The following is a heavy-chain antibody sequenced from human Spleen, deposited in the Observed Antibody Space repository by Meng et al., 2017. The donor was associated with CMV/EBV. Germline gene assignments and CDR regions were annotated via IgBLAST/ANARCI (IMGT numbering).Heavy chain of an antibody. V-gene: IGHV3-11*04. CDR1: GFIFSDYY. D-gene: IGHD3-22*01. CDR3: ARDQRIRYDSSGYPDY. J-gene: IGHJ4*02. Sequence: GFIFSDYYMGWIRQAPGKGLEWVSYISTSGTTIDYADSVKGRFAISRDNAKNSLYLQMNSLRAEDTAVYYCARDQRIRYDSSGYPDYWGQGTLVTVSS. CDR2: ISTSGTTI.